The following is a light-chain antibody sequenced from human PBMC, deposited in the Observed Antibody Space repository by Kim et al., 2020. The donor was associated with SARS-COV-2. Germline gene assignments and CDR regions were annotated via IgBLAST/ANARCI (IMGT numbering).Light chain of an antibody. V-gene: IGKV3-20*01. CDR1: PGCRPRP. CDR3: QQYGTSPHT. CDR2: GAS. Sequence: LAPGEKATLSRRASPGCRPRPFAWYQQKPGQAPRLLIYGASNRATGLPDRFSGSGSGTDFTLTISRLEPEDSAVYYCQQYGTSPHTFGQGTKLEI. J-gene: IGKJ2*01.